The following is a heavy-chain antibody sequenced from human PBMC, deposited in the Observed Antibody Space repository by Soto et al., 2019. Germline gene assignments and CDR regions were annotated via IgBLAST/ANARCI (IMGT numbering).Heavy chain of an antibody. V-gene: IGHV3-23*01. D-gene: IGHD4-17*01. Sequence: GGSLRLSCAASGFTFSSYAMSWVRQAPGKGLEWVSAISGSGGSTYYADSVKGRFTCSRASSKNTLYLQMNSLRAEDTAVYYCAKTLAGYGDYEDDALDLWGKGTMVTVSS. CDR2: ISGSGGST. CDR1: GFTFSSYA. J-gene: IGHJ3*01. CDR3: AKTLAGYGDYEDDALDL.